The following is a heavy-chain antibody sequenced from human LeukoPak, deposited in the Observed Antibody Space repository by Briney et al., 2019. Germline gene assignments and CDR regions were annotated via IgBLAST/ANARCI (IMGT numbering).Heavy chain of an antibody. Sequence: GGSLRLSCAASGFVFSSYEMNWVRQAPGKGLEWVSFISSSGSTIYYADSVKGRFTISRDNAENSLYPQMNSLRAEDTAVYYCARSSSSWYGGYYWGQGTLVTVSS. J-gene: IGHJ4*02. V-gene: IGHV3-48*03. CDR2: ISSSGSTI. CDR3: ARSSSSWYGGYY. CDR1: GFVFSSYE. D-gene: IGHD6-13*01.